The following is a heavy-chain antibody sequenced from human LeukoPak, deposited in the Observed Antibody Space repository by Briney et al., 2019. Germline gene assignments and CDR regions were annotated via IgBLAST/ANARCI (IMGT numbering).Heavy chain of an antibody. CDR2: ISAYNGNT. J-gene: IGHJ3*02. CDR1: GYTFTSYG. V-gene: IGHV1-18*01. D-gene: IGHD6-13*01. Sequence: ASVKVSCKASGYTFTSYGISWVRQAPGQGLEWMGWISAYNGNTNYAQKLQGRVTMTTDTSTSTAYMELRSLRSNDTAVYYCARDRIAAAGGDAFDIWGQGTMVTVSS. CDR3: ARDRIAAAGGDAFDI.